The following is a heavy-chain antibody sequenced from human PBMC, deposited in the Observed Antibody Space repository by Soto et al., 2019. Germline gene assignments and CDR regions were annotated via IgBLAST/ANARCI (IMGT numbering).Heavy chain of an antibody. CDR1: GFTFSSYA. V-gene: IGHV3-30-3*01. CDR3: ARDSRDYDFWSGYSYYFDY. CDR2: ISYDGSNK. J-gene: IGHJ4*02. Sequence: ESGGGVVQPGRSLRLSCAASGFTFSSYAMHWVRQAPGKGLEWVAVISYDGSNKYYADSVKGRFTISRDNSKNTLYLQMNSLRAEDTAVYYCARDSRDYDFWSGYSYYFDYWGQGTLVTVSS. D-gene: IGHD3-3*01.